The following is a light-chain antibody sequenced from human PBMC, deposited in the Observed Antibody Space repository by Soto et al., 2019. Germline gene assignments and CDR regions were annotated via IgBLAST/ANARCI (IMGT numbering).Light chain of an antibody. V-gene: IGKV3-15*01. CDR2: GAS. Sequence: EIVMTQSPATLSVSPGERATLSCRASQSVSSNLAWYQQKPGQAPSLLIYGASSRATGIPARFSGSGSGTEFTLTIFSLQSEDFAAYYCQQYENWPRTFGQGTKVDIK. J-gene: IGKJ1*01. CDR1: QSVSSN. CDR3: QQYENWPRT.